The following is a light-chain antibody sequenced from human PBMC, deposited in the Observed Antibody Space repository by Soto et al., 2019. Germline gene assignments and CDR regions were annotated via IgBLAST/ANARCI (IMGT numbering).Light chain of an antibody. CDR2: SNN. CDR3: ATWDDSLNGYV. CDR1: SSTIGSNV. J-gene: IGLJ1*01. Sequence: QSLSTQPTSSSGSPGPGVTISCSGSSSTIGSNVVNWFQQLPGTAPKLRIYSNNQRPSGVPDRFSGSKSGTAASLAISGLQSEYEADYYCATWDDSLNGYVFGTGTKVTGL. V-gene: IGLV1-44*01.